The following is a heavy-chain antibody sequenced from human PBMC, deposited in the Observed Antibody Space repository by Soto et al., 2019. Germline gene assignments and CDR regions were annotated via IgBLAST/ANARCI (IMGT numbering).Heavy chain of an antibody. J-gene: IGHJ5*02. CDR3: ARDYYDSSGPLALSCFDP. Sequence: GSGPTLVNPTETLTLTCTVSGFSLSNARMGVSWIRQPPGKALEWLAHIFSNDEKSYSTSLKSRLTISKDTSKSQVVLTMTNMDPVDTATYYCARDYYDSSGPLALSCFDPWSQRPLVTVS. CDR2: IFSNDEK. V-gene: IGHV2-26*01. D-gene: IGHD3-22*01. CDR1: GFSLSNARMG.